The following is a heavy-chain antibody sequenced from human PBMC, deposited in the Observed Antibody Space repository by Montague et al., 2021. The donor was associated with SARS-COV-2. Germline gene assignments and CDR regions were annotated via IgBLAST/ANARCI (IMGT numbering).Heavy chain of an antibody. CDR3: ARDVAGACYFDL. CDR2: IYYSGTT. V-gene: IGHV4-39*02. CDR1: GGSISSSSYY. Sequence: SETLSLTCTVSGGSISSSSYYWGWIRQPAGKGLEWIGSIYYSGTTYYNPSLKSRVTMSVDTSKNQFSLRLSSVTAADTAVFYCARDVAGACYFDLWGRGTLVTVSS. J-gene: IGHJ2*01. D-gene: IGHD1-1*01.